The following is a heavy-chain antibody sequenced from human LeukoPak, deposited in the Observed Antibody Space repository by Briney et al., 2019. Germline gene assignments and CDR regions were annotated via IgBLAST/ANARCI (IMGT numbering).Heavy chain of an antibody. V-gene: IGHV4-34*01. J-gene: IGHJ3*02. CDR2: INHSGST. CDR1: GGSFSGYY. Sequence: SETLSLTCAVYGGSFSGYYWSWIRQPPGKGLEWIGEINHSGSTNYNPSLKSRVTISVDTSKNQFSLKLNSVTAADTAVYYCARPMVRGVIRAFDIWGQGTMVTVSS. CDR3: ARPMVRGVIRAFDI. D-gene: IGHD3-10*01.